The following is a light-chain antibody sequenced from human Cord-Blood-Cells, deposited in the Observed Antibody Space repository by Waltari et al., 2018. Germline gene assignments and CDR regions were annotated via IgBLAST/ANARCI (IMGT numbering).Light chain of an antibody. Sequence: VIWMTQSPSLLSASTGDRVTISCGMSQGISSYLAWYQQKPGKAPELLIYAASTLQSGVPSRFSGSGSGTDFILTISCLQSEDFATYYCQQYYSFPFTFGPGTKVDIK. V-gene: IGKV1D-8*01. CDR3: QQYYSFPFT. CDR2: AAS. CDR1: QGISSY. J-gene: IGKJ3*01.